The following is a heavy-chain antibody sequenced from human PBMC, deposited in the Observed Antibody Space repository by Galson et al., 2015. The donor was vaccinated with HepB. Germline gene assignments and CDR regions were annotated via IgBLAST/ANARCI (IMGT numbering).Heavy chain of an antibody. D-gene: IGHD2-21*02. V-gene: IGHV1-69*13. CDR1: GGTFSSYA. J-gene: IGHJ4*02. CDR2: IIPIFGTA. CDR3: ARWVAYCGGDCYPNYFDY. Sequence: SVKVSCKASGGTFSSYAISWVRQAPGQGLEWMGGIIPIFGTANYAQKFQGRVTITADESTSTAYMELSSLRSEDTAVYYCARWVAYCGGDCYPNYFDYWGQGTLVTVSS.